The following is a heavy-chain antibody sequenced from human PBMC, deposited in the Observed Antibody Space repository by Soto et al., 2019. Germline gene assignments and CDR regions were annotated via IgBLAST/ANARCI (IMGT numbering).Heavy chain of an antibody. CDR2: IIPIFGTA. V-gene: IGHV1-69*13. CDR1: GGTFSSYA. D-gene: IGHD3-3*01. Sequence: SVKVSCKASGGTFSSYAISWVRQAPGQGLEWMGGIIPIFGTANYAQKFQGRVTITADESTSTAYMELSSLSSEDTAVYYCARGELRFLEWLSRFDYWGQGTLVTVSS. J-gene: IGHJ4*02. CDR3: ARGELRFLEWLSRFDY.